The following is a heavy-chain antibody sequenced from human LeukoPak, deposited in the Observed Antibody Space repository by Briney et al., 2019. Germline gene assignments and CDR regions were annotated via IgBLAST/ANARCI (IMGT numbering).Heavy chain of an antibody. D-gene: IGHD3-10*01. V-gene: IGHV4-61*02. Sequence: SETLSLTCSVSGGSTTTGDYYCSWIRQPAGKGLEWIGRIYTSGGTNYNPSLKSRVAMSVDTSRNQFSLKLSSVTAADTAVYYCARHFPTYYYGSGNWFDPWGQGTLVTVSS. CDR3: ARHFPTYYYGSGNWFDP. CDR2: IYTSGGT. CDR1: GGSTTTGDYY. J-gene: IGHJ5*02.